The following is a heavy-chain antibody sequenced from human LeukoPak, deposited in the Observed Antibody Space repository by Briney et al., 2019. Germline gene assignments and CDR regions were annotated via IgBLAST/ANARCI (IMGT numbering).Heavy chain of an antibody. CDR2: ISAYNGNT. J-gene: IGHJ4*02. Sequence: GASVKVSCKASGYTFTSYGISWVRQAPGQGLEWMGWISAYNGNTNYAQKFQGRVTITADKSTSTAYMELSSLRSEDTAVYYCAHYYYGSGSYWPFDYWGQGTLVTVSS. CDR3: AHYYYGSGSYWPFDY. D-gene: IGHD3-10*01. V-gene: IGHV1-18*01. CDR1: GYTFTSYG.